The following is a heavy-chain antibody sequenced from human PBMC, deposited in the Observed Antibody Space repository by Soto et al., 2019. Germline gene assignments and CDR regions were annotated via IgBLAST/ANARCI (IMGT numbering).Heavy chain of an antibody. CDR2: IHHGGST. J-gene: IGHJ4*02. Sequence: QLQLQESGPGLVKHSEPLSLTCTVSGGSISSSSHYWGWIRQPPGKGLEWIGSIHHGGSTYYSRSIKSRVTLSVDTSKNQFSLTLSSVTAADTAVYYCARLEIVVVSWLLLGVRDFDYWGQGTLVTVSS. D-gene: IGHD2-2*03. V-gene: IGHV4-39*01. CDR3: ARLEIVVVSWLLLGVRDFDY. CDR1: GGSISSSSHY.